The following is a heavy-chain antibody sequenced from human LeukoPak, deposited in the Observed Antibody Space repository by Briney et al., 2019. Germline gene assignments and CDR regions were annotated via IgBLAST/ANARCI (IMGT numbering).Heavy chain of an antibody. CDR2: ISGSGPSGGST. Sequence: GGSLRLSCAASGFTFSSYPMNWVRQAPGKGLEWVSAISGSGPSGGSTYYADAVKGRFTISRDNSKNTLYLQMNSLRAEDTAVYFCAKSMTQYYYYYYGMDVWGQGTTVTVSS. CDR3: AKSMTQYYYYYYGMDV. CDR1: GFTFSSYP. J-gene: IGHJ6*02. D-gene: IGHD2-8*01. V-gene: IGHV3-23*01.